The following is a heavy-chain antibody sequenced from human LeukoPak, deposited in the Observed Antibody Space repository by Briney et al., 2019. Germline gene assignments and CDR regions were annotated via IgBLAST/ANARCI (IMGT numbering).Heavy chain of an antibody. V-gene: IGHV1-8*02. CDR1: GEPFFTYA. CDR3: ARSGTGGDGMDV. CDR2: MNPNSGNT. Sequence: ASVKVSCKAAGEPFFTYAIHWVRQASGQRLEWMGWMNPNSGNTGYAQKFQGRVTMTRNTSISTAYMELSSLRSEDTAVYYCARSGTGGDGMDVWGQGTTVTVSS. D-gene: IGHD1-1*01. J-gene: IGHJ6*02.